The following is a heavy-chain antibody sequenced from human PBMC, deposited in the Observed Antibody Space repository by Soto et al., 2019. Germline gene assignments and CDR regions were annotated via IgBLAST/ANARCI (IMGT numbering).Heavy chain of an antibody. V-gene: IGHV4-34*01. Sequence: SETLSLTCAVYGGSFSGYYWSWIRQPPGKGLKWIGEINHSGSTNYNPSLKSRVTISVDTSKNQFSLKLSSVTAADTAVYYCARGTGYDFWSGYYTGNFDYWGQGTLVTVSS. CDR1: GGSFSGYY. CDR2: INHSGST. D-gene: IGHD3-3*01. CDR3: ARGTGYDFWSGYYTGNFDY. J-gene: IGHJ4*02.